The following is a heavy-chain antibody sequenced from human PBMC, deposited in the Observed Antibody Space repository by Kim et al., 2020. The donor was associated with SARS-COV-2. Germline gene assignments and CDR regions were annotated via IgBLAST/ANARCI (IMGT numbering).Heavy chain of an antibody. CDR1: GYTFTSYA. V-gene: IGHV1-3*01. J-gene: IGHJ6*02. Sequence: ASVKVSCKASGYTFTSYAMHWVRQAPGQRLEWMGWINAGNGNTKYSQKFQGRVTITRDTSASTAYMELSSLRSEDTAVYYCARDPRYCSSTSCYVVYYGMDVWGQGTTVTVSS. CDR3: ARDPRYCSSTSCYVVYYGMDV. D-gene: IGHD2-2*01. CDR2: INAGNGNT.